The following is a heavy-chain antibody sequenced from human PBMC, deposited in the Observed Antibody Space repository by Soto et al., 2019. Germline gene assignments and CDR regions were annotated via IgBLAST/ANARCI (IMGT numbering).Heavy chain of an antibody. CDR1: RGTFSRNA. CDR3: ARGYSGYDGRFDY. V-gene: IGHV1-69*01. Sequence: QVPLVQSGAEVKKPGSSVKVSCKASRGTFSRNAISWVRRAPGQGLEWMGGIIPIFGTANHAQKFQGRVAITADESTSTVYMELSSLRSEDTAVYYCARGYSGYDGRFDYWGQGTLVTVSS. J-gene: IGHJ4*02. D-gene: IGHD5-12*01. CDR2: IIPIFGTA.